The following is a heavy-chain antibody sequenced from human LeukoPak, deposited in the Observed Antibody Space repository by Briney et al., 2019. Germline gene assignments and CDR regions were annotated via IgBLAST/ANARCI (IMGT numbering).Heavy chain of an antibody. CDR3: ARWMVTHLAGAFDI. CDR1: GDNFNRHW. Sequence: PGESLKISCKGSGDNFNRHWIGWVRQMPGKGLEWMGIIYPGDSDTRYSPSFQGQVTISADKSISTAYLQWSSLKASDTAMYYCARWMVTHLAGAFDIWGQGTMVTVSS. CDR2: IYPGDSDT. V-gene: IGHV5-51*01. J-gene: IGHJ3*02. D-gene: IGHD5-18*01.